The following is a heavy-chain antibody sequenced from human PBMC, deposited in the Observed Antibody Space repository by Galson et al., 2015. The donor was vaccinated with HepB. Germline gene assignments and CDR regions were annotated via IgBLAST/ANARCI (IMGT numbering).Heavy chain of an antibody. CDR1: GGAFSSFS. D-gene: IGHD6-19*01. J-gene: IGHJ4*02. Sequence: SVKVSCKASGGAFSSFSISWVRQAPGQGLEWMGGITPIFDTPQYAQKFQDRVSITADKSTTTAYMELSTLSSKDTAVYYCATGVWGGWFATFDSWGQGTLVTVSP. CDR2: ITPIFDTP. CDR3: ATGVWGGWFATFDS. V-gene: IGHV1-69*06.